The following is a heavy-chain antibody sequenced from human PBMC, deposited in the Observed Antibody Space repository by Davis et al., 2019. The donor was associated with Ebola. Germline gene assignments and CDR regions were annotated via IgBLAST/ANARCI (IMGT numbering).Heavy chain of an antibody. J-gene: IGHJ5*02. Sequence: AASVKVSCKASGYTFTSYYMHWVRQAPGQGLEWMGINNPSGGSTSYAQKFQGRVTMTRDTSTSTVYMELSSLRSEDTAVYYCARGPTTVTTRNWFDPWGQGTLVTVSS. V-gene: IGHV1-46*01. CDR2: NNPSGGST. CDR3: ARGPTTVTTRNWFDP. D-gene: IGHD4-17*01. CDR1: GYTFTSYY.